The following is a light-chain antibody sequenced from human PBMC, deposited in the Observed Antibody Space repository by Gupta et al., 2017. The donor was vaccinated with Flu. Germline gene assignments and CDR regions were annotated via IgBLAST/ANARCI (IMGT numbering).Light chain of an antibody. V-gene: IGLV2-23*02. Sequence: ITISCTGTSSAVGSYNLVSWYQQHPGKAPKLLISAVTKRPSGVSSRFPGSKSGNTASLTISGLQAEDEADYYCCSYAGSSTVIFGGGTKLTV. CDR3: CSYAGSSTVI. J-gene: IGLJ2*01. CDR2: AVT. CDR1: SSAVGSYNL.